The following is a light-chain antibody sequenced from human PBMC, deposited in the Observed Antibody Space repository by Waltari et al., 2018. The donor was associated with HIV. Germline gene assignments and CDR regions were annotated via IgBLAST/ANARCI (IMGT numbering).Light chain of an antibody. Sequence: QSVLTQPPSASGTPGQWVTISCFGSSSNTGSNSVYRYQRPQATAPKLLIYKNNQRPSGVPDRFSGSKSGTSASLAISGLRSEDEADYYCASWDDSLTGQVVFGGGTKLTVL. CDR2: KNN. J-gene: IGLJ2*01. V-gene: IGLV1-47*01. CDR1: SSNTGSNS. CDR3: ASWDDSLTGQVV.